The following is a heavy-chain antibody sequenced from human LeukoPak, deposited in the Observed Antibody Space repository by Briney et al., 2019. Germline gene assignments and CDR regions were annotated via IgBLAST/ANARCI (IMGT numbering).Heavy chain of an antibody. CDR3: ARDPRPDYYDSSGYPGSY. J-gene: IGHJ4*02. CDR2: IYYSGST. D-gene: IGHD3-22*01. CDR1: GGSISSGDYY. V-gene: IGHV4-30-4*01. Sequence: MPSQTLSLTCTVSGGSISSGDYYWSWIRQPPGKGLEWIGYIYYSGSTYYNPSLKSRVTISVDTSKNQFSLKLSSVTAADTAVYYCARDPRPDYYDSSGYPGSYWGQGTLVTVSS.